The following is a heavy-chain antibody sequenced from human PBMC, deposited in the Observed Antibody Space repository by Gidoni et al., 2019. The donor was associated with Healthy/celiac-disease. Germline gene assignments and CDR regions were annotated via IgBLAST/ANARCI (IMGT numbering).Heavy chain of an antibody. D-gene: IGHD3-22*01. J-gene: IGHJ6*02. CDR1: GFTFSSYA. V-gene: IGHV3-64*01. Sequence: EVQLVESGGGLVQPGGSLRLSCAASGFTFSSYAMHWVRQAPGKGLEYVSAISSNGGSTYYANSVKGRFTISRDNSKNTLYLQMGSLRAEDMAVYYCARDRDYYDSSGYYPPYGYYYYYGMDVWGQGTTVTVSS. CDR2: ISSNGGST. CDR3: ARDRDYYDSSGYYPPYGYYYYYGMDV.